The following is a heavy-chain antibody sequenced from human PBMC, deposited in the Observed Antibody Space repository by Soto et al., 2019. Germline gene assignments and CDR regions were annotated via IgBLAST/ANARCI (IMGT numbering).Heavy chain of an antibody. CDR2: ISGSGGST. J-gene: IGHJ4*02. D-gene: IGHD4-17*01. Sequence: GGSLRLSCAASGFTFSSYAMSWVRQAPGKGLEWVSAISGSGGSTYYADSVKGRFTISRDNSKNTLYLQMNSLRAEDTAVYYCAKDLGLATVVTISVYFDYWGQGTLVTVSS. V-gene: IGHV3-23*01. CDR3: AKDLGLATVVTISVYFDY. CDR1: GFTFSSYA.